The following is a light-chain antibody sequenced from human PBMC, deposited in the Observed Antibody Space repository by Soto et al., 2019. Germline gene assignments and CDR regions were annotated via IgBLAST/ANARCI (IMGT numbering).Light chain of an antibody. J-gene: IGLJ3*02. Sequence: QSALTQPPSASGSPGQSVTISCTGTSSDVGGYDYVSWYQQHPGKAPKLMIYEVTIRPSGVSDRFSGSKSGNTASLTVSGLQAEDEADYYCAAWDDTLDAQVFGGGTKLTVL. CDR3: AAWDDTLDAQV. CDR2: EVT. CDR1: SSDVGGYDY. V-gene: IGLV2-8*01.